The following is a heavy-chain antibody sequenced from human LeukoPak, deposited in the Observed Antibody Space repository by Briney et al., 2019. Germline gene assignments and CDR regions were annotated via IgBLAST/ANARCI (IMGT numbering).Heavy chain of an antibody. Sequence: SQTLSLTCAISGDSVSSNSAGWNWISQSPSRGLEWLGRSYYRSKWYNDYALSLRGRITISPDTSKHHFSLQLTYVTDEDRAVYYCARGAAGARGDWFDSWGKGTLVTVSS. J-gene: IGHJ5*01. D-gene: IGHD1-26*01. V-gene: IGHV6-1*01. CDR2: SYYRSKWYN. CDR1: GDSVSSNSAG. CDR3: ARGAAGARGDWFDS.